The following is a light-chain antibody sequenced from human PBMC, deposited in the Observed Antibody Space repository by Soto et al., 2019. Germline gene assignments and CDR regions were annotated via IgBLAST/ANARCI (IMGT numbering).Light chain of an antibody. CDR3: QQYYAYSPPT. CDR1: QSIGRW. J-gene: IGKJ2*01. V-gene: IGKV1-5*01. Sequence: QMTQSPITVSASVGDSVSISCRASQSIGRWLAWYQQKPGKAPKLLIYDASRLRGGVPSRFAGSGSGTEFALTITSLQPDDFATYYCQQYYAYSPPTFGQGTILESK. CDR2: DAS.